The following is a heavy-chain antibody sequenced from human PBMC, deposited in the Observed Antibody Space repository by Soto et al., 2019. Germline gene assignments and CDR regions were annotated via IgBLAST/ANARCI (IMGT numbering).Heavy chain of an antibody. J-gene: IGHJ6*02. CDR2: IIPIFGTA. CDR1: GGTFSSYA. V-gene: IGHV1-69*01. Sequence: QVQLVQSGAEVKKPGSSVKVSCKASGGTFSSYAISWVRQAPGQGLEWMGGIIPIFGTANYAQKFQGRVTNTADESPSKAYMELSSLRSEDTAVYYCARDPGRWLPSSGGMDVWGQGTTVTVSS. CDR3: ARDPGRWLPSSGGMDV. D-gene: IGHD3-10*01.